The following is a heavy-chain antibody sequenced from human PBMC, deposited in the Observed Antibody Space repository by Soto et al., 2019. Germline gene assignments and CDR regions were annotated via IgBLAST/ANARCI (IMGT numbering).Heavy chain of an antibody. V-gene: IGHV3-74*01. D-gene: IGHD6-19*01. CDR3: ARVAVVTRGIDS. Sequence: EVQLVESGGGLVQPVGSLRLSCVASGFTFTSSWMHWVRQAPGKGLVWVSRVTEDGSGANYADSVKGRFTISRDNARNTVYLEMNSLRVDDTAVYYCARVAVVTRGIDSWGQGTLVTVSS. CDR2: VTEDGSGA. CDR1: GFTFTSSW. J-gene: IGHJ4*02.